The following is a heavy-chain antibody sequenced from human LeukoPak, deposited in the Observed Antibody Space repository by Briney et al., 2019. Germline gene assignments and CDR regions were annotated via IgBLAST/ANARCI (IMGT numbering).Heavy chain of an antibody. V-gene: IGHV3-23*01. J-gene: IGHJ6*03. CDR3: ARGGVNTMVRGVIRYYYMDV. D-gene: IGHD3-10*01. CDR2: ISGSGGST. CDR1: GFTFSSYG. Sequence: PGGSLRLSCAASGFTFSSYGMSWVRQAPGKGLEWVSAISGSGGSTYYADSVKGRFTISRDNSKNTLYLQMNSLRAEDTAVYYCARGGVNTMVRGVIRYYYMDVWGKGTTVTISS.